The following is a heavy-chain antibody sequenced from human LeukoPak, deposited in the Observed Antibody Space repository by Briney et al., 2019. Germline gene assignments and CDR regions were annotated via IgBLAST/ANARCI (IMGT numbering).Heavy chain of an antibody. CDR1: GYTFTGYY. Sequence: ASVKVSCKASGYTFTGYYMHWVRQAPGQGLEWMGWINPNSGGTNYAQKFQGRVTMTRDTSISTAYMELSRLRSEDTAVYYCARNVYDFWSGYYWGGFDYWGQGTLVIVSS. V-gene: IGHV1-2*02. J-gene: IGHJ4*02. CDR2: INPNSGGT. D-gene: IGHD3-3*01. CDR3: ARNVYDFWSGYYWGGFDY.